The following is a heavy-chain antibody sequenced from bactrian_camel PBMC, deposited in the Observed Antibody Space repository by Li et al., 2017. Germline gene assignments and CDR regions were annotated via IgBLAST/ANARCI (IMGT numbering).Heavy chain of an antibody. CDR3: ATGGGNWYFDY. J-gene: IGHJ6*01. Sequence: DVQLVESGRDLVQPGGSLRLSCLASGFSFDDYAMNWIRQAPGKGLEWVARIYDDGSKAAYLESVKGRFTISRDDAKNTVYLQMNSLQSEDTALYYCATGGGNWYFDYWGHGTQVTVS. CDR2: IYDDGSKA. D-gene: IGHD2*01. V-gene: IGHV3-1*01. CDR1: GFSFDDYA.